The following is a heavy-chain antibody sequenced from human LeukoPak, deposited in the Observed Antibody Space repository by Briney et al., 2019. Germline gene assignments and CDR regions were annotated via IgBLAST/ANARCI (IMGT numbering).Heavy chain of an antibody. D-gene: IGHD2-2*01. Sequence: SGTLSLTCAVYGGSFSGYYWSWIRQPPGKGLEWIGEINNSGSTNYNPSLKSRVTISVDTSKNQFSLKLSSVTAADTAVYYCARGHRRYCSSTSCYAGTGTVNGDYWGQGTLVTVSS. V-gene: IGHV4-34*01. CDR2: INNSGST. CDR1: GGSFSGYY. J-gene: IGHJ4*02. CDR3: ARGHRRYCSSTSCYAGTGTVNGDY.